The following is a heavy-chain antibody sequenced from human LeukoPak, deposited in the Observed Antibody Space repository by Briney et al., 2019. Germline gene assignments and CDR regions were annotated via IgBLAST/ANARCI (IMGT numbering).Heavy chain of an antibody. CDR1: GYSISSGYY. Sequence: PSETLSLTCTVSGYSISSGYYWGWIRQPPGKGLEWIGSIYHSGSTYYNPSLKSRVTISVDRSKNKFSLKLSSVTAADTAVYYCARDGGLQLPLGWFDPWGQGTLVIVSS. J-gene: IGHJ5*02. CDR2: IYHSGST. V-gene: IGHV4-38-2*02. CDR3: ARDGGLQLPLGWFDP. D-gene: IGHD1-7*01.